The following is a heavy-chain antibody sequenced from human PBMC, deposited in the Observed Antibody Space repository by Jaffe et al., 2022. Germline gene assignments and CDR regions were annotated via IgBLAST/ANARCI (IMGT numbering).Heavy chain of an antibody. CDR3: ARACLGGGDCYSEGALIDY. V-gene: IGHV4-61*02. CDR2: IYTSGST. J-gene: IGHJ4*02. CDR1: GGSISSGSYY. D-gene: IGHD2-21*02. Sequence: QVQLQESGPGLVKPSQTLSLTCTVSGGSISSGSYYWSWIRQPAGKGLEWIGRIYTSGSTNYNPSLKSRVTISVDTSKNQFSLKLSSVTAADTAVYYCARACLGGGDCYSEGALIDYWGQGTLVTVSS.